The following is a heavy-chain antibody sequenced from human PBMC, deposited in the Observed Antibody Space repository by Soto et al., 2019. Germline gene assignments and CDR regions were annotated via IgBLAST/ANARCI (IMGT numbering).Heavy chain of an antibody. J-gene: IGHJ4*02. D-gene: IGHD3-10*01. Sequence: SETLSLTCSVSGDSLKNHYWAWIRHSPGKGLEWIGNIYDSGSTNYSPALESRVSMSVDTSKNLFSLKMNSVTAADTAVYYRARSSMVPVDYFDFWGQGTVVTVSS. CDR1: GDSLKNHY. V-gene: IGHV4-59*11. CDR2: IYDSGST. CDR3: ARSSMVPVDYFDF.